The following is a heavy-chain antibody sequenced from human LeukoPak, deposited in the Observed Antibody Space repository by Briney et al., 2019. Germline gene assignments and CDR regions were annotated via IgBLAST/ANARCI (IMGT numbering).Heavy chain of an antibody. V-gene: IGHV4-34*01. J-gene: IGHJ5*02. CDR3: ALGGRQQLGYH. CDR1: GGSFSDYY. Sequence: PSETLSLTCAVYGGSFSDYYWSWIRQPPGKGLEWIGEINHSGNTIYNPSLKSRVTISVDTSKNQFSLRLSSVTAADTAVYYCALGGRQQLGYHWGQGTLVTVSS. D-gene: IGHD6-13*01. CDR2: INHSGNT.